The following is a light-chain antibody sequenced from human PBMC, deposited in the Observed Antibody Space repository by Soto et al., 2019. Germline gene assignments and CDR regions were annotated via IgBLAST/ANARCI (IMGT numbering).Light chain of an antibody. Sequence: QSALTQPASVSGSPGQSITISCTGTSIDVGAYYSVSWYQHHPGKAPKLIIYGVTNRPSGVSNRFSGSKSGNTASLTISGLQAEDEADYHCSSYTSGSSHYVFXTGTKVTVL. CDR2: GVT. CDR1: SIDVGAYYS. CDR3: SSYTSGSSHYV. J-gene: IGLJ1*01. V-gene: IGLV2-14*01.